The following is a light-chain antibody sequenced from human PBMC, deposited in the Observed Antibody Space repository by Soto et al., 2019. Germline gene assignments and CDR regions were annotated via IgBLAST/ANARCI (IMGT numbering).Light chain of an antibody. CDR3: QQYDNWPGT. V-gene: IGKV3-15*01. CDR2: GAS. Sequence: EVVMTQSPATLSVSPGESATLSCRASQSVSNKLAWYQQKPGQAPRLLIYGASTGATGIPPRFSSSGSGTQFTLTISSLHSEDFAVYYCQQYDNWPGTFGQGTKVDI. J-gene: IGKJ1*01. CDR1: QSVSNK.